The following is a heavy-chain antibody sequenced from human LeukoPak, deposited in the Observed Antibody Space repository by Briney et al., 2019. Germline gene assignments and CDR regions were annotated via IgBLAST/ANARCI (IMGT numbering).Heavy chain of an antibody. CDR2: ISSSSSTI. CDR1: GFTFSSFG. CDR3: ARDLRGIGNH. V-gene: IGHV3-48*02. D-gene: IGHD4-17*01. J-gene: IGHJ5*02. Sequence: GGSLRLSCAASGFTFSSFGMNWVRQAPGKGLEWVSYISSSSSTIYYTDSVKGRFTISRDNAKNSLYLQMNTLRDEDTAVYYCARDLRGIGNHWGQGTLVTVSS.